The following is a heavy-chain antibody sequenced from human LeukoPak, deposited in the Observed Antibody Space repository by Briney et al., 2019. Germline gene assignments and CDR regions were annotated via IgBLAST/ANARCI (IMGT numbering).Heavy chain of an antibody. V-gene: IGHV4-4*02. D-gene: IGHD1-26*01. CDR1: GVSISSTNW. CDR3: ATREWGSRVGQ. J-gene: IGHJ4*02. Sequence: SEALSLTCAVSGVSISSTNWWYWVRQTPEKGLEWIGEFYRSGSTNYNPSIKSRVTISVDTSKSQFSLKLTSVTAVDTAVYYCATREWGSRVGQWGQGTLVTVSS. CDR2: FYRSGST.